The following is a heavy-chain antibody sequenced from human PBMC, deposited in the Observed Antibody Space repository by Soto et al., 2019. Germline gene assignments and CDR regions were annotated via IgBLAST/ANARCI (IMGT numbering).Heavy chain of an antibody. CDR3: ARQAAAPGIDLWFDP. CDR2: IFYAGNT. J-gene: IGHJ5*02. Sequence: PSETLSLTCNVSGGSISISRSYWAWFRQPPGKELEWIANIFYAGNTYYNPSLKSRVTVSVDTSKNQFSLKLDSVTAADTAVYYCARQAAAPGIDLWFDPWGQGTQVTVSS. CDR1: GGSISISRSY. V-gene: IGHV4-39*01. D-gene: IGHD6-13*01.